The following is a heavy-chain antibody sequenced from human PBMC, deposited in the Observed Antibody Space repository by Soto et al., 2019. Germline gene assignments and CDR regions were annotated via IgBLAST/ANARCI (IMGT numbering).Heavy chain of an antibody. CDR1: GGSISSYY. CDR3: ARFGEAGTDAWFDP. CDR2: IYYSGST. Sequence: SETLSLTCTVSGGSISSYYWSWIRQPPGKGLEWIGYIYYSGSTNYNPSLKSRVTISVDTSKNQFSLKLSSVTAADTAVYYCARFGEAGTDAWFDPWGQGTLVTVSS. V-gene: IGHV4-59*08. D-gene: IGHD6-13*01. J-gene: IGHJ5*02.